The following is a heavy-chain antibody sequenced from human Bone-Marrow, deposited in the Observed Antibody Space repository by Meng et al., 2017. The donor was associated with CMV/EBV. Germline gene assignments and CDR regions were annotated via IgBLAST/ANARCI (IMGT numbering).Heavy chain of an antibody. CDR3: ARERYSYGLDY. CDR2: ISDDGSNK. V-gene: IGHV3-30*03. D-gene: IGHD5-18*01. Sequence: GGSLRLSCAASGFAFSNYARHWVCQAPGKGLEWVAVISDDGSNKYYADSVTGRFTISRDSSKNTLYLQMNSLRAEDTARYYCARERYSYGLDYWGQGIRVTGSS. CDR1: GFAFSNYA. J-gene: IGHJ4*02.